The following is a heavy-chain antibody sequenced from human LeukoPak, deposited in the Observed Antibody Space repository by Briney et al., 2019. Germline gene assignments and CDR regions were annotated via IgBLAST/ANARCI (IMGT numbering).Heavy chain of an antibody. CDR2: ISVYNGNT. V-gene: IGHV1-18*01. Sequence: ASVKVSCRASGYAFSSYGISWVRQAPGQGLEWVGWISVYNGNTNYAQKLQGRVTMTTDTSTSTAYMELRSLRSDDTAVNYCARVGYYDSSGSPPEYWGQGTLVTVSS. CDR3: ARVGYYDSSGSPPEY. CDR1: GYAFSSYG. J-gene: IGHJ4*02. D-gene: IGHD3-22*01.